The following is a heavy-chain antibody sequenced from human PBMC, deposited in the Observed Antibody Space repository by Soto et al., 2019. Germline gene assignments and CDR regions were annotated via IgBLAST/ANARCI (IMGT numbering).Heavy chain of an antibody. CDR3: ARDTGNFFDY. CDR2: IGPSSGNT. J-gene: IGHJ4*02. CDR1: GYTFTSYI. Sequence: ASVKVSCKASGYTFTSYIVSWVRQAPGQGLEWVGWIGPSSGNTDSARNLQGRVTMTTDTSTSTAYMELRSLRSDDTAVYYCARDTGNFFDYWGQGTLVTVSS. V-gene: IGHV1-18*01.